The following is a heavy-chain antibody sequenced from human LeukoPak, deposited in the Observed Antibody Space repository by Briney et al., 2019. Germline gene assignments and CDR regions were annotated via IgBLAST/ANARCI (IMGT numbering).Heavy chain of an antibody. CDR3: ARDRWSYYFDY. D-gene: IGHD6-13*01. V-gene: IGHV6-1*01. J-gene: IGHJ4*02. CDR2: TYYRSRWYN. CDR1: GDSVSSNSAA. Sequence: SQTLSLTCAISGDSVSSNSAAWNWIRQYPSRGLEWLGSTYYRSRWYNDYAVSVKSRIAIDPDTTKNQFYLQLNSVTPEDTAVYYCARDRWSYYFDYWGQGALVTVSS.